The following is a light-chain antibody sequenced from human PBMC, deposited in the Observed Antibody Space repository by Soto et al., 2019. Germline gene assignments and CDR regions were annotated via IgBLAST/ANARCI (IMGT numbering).Light chain of an antibody. Sequence: SSELTQPPSVSVAPGQTARITCGRSNIGSKSVHWYQQKPGQAPVLVIYNDSDRPSGIPERFSGSNSGNTATLTISRVEAGDEADYYCQVWDSRSDPSVFGTGTKLTVL. J-gene: IGLJ1*01. V-gene: IGLV3-21*04. CDR1: NIGSKS. CDR3: QVWDSRSDPSV. CDR2: NDS.